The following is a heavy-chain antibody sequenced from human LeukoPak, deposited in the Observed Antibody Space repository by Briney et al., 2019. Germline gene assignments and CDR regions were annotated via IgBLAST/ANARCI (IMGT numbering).Heavy chain of an antibody. CDR3: ARLVVVVAASPYYYYMDV. CDR2: ISAYNGNT. Sequence: ASVKASCKASGYTFTSYGISWVRQAPGQGLEWMGWISAYNGNTNYAQKLQGRVTMTTDTSTSTAYMELRSLRSDDTAVYYCARLVVVVAASPYYYYMDVWGKGTTVTVSS. V-gene: IGHV1-18*01. D-gene: IGHD2-15*01. CDR1: GYTFTSYG. J-gene: IGHJ6*03.